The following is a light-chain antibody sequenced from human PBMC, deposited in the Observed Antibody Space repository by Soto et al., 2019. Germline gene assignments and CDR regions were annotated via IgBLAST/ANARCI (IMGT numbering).Light chain of an antibody. V-gene: IGKV1-5*03. J-gene: IGKJ1*01. CDR3: QQYNRYSWT. CDR2: KAS. CDR1: QSISNW. Sequence: DIQMTQSPATLSASVGDRVTITCQASQSISNWLAWHQQKPGKAPKLLIYKASTLENGGPSRFSGSGSGTEFTLTISGLQPDDFATYYCQQYNRYSWTFGQGTKVDIK.